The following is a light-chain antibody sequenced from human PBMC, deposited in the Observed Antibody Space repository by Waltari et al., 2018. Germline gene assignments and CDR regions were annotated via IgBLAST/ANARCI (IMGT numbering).Light chain of an antibody. CDR3: QQYDTYPFT. J-gene: IGKJ3*01. CDR2: DAS. CDR1: QSINSW. Sequence: DIQMTQSPSTLSASVGDRVTITCRASQSINSWSAWYQQKPGKAPKFLIYDASNLQSGVPSRFSGGGSGTEFTLTISSLQPDDFAIYYCQQYDTYPFTFGPGTKVDVK. V-gene: IGKV1-5*01.